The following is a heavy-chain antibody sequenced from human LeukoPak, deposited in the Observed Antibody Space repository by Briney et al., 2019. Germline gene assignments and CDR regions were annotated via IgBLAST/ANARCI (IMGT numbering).Heavy chain of an antibody. CDR3: ARGLGRGTADY. CDR2: IDQPGSQH. D-gene: IGHD3-10*01. Sequence: GGSLLLSCAASGFIFSSSWMIWVRQAPGKGLEWVANIDQPGSQHYSVESVRGRFTISRDNAKNSLFLQLNSLRVEDTAVYYCARGLGRGTADYWGQGTLVTVSS. CDR1: GFIFSSSW. V-gene: IGHV3-7*01. J-gene: IGHJ4*02.